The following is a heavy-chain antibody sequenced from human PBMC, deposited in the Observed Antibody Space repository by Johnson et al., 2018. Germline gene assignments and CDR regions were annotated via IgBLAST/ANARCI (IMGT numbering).Heavy chain of an antibody. D-gene: IGHD3-16*01. V-gene: IGHV4-59*01. J-gene: IGHJ3*02. CDR1: GGAITSNY. CDR2: IHDRGSP. CDR3: ARHVFGAFDPFAM. Sequence: QVQLQESGPGLVKPSETXTLTCNVSGGAITSNYWSWIRQTPGKGLEWLGYIHDRGSPKYNPSLRSRVTISVATSKRLFSLRLSSVTAADTAMYYCARHVFGAFDPFAMWGQGTMVTVSS.